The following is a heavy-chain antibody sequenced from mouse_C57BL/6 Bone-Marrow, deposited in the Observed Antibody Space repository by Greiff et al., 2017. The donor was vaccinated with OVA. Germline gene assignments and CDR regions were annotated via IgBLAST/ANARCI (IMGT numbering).Heavy chain of an antibody. Sequence: QVQLKQSGAELARPGASVKLSCKASGYTFTSYGISWVKQRPGQGLEWIGEIYPRSGNTYYNEKFKGKATLTADKSSSTAYMELRSLTSEDSAVDYCARRHGSSYVYAMDYWGQGTSVTVSS. CDR2: IYPRSGNT. V-gene: IGHV1-81*01. J-gene: IGHJ4*01. D-gene: IGHD1-1*01. CDR3: ARRHGSSYVYAMDY. CDR1: GYTFTSYG.